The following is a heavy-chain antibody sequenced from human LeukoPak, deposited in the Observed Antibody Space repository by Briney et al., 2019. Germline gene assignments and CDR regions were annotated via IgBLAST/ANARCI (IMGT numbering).Heavy chain of an antibody. Sequence: PSETLSLTCTVSGGSISSDYWSWIRQPPGKGLEWIGHIYYSGSTNYNPSLKSRVTISVDRPKNQISLKLSSVTAADTAVYYCARLHSVEWLVHGAFDIWGQGTMVTVSS. CDR1: GGSISSDY. CDR2: IYYSGST. D-gene: IGHD6-19*01. J-gene: IGHJ3*02. CDR3: ARLHSVEWLVHGAFDI. V-gene: IGHV4-59*08.